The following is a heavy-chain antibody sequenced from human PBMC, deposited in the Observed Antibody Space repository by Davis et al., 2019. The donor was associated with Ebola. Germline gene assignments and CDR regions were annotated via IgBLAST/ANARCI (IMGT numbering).Heavy chain of an antibody. CDR2: IPYDGKDI. D-gene: IGHD3-16*01. CDR1: GFAFSDYG. CDR3: VRELYDYVWLAYLDR. J-gene: IGHJ4*02. Sequence: GESLKISCAASGFAFSDYGMHWVRQAPGKGLEWVAVIPYDGKDISYAESVRGRFTISRDNSKSTLHLQMNSLRAEDTAVYYCVRELYDYVWLAYLDRWGQGTLVTVSS. V-gene: IGHV3-30*03.